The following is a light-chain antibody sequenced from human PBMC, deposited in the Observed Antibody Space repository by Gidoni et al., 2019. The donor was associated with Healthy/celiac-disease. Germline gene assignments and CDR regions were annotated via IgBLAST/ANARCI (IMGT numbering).Light chain of an antibody. V-gene: IGLV3-1*01. J-gene: IGLJ1*01. CDR3: QAWDSSTGGV. CDR2: QDS. CDR1: KLGDKY. Sequence: TQPPSVSVSPGQTASITCSGDKLGDKYACWYQQKPGQSPVLVIYQDSKRPSGIPERFSGSNSGNTATLTISGTQAMDEADYYCQAWDSSTGGVFGTGTKITVL.